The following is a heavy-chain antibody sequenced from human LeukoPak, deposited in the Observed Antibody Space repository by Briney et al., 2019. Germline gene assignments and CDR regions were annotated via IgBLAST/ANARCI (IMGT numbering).Heavy chain of an antibody. CDR3: ARDIRGGYDFWSGYYTPYYFDY. V-gene: IGHV4-39*07. CDR2: IYYSEST. Sequence: SETLSLTCIVSGVSISSSNYYWGWIRQPPGKGLEWIGSIYYSESTYYNPSLKSRVTISVDTSKNQFSLKLSSVTAADTAVYYCARDIRGGYDFWSGYYTPYYFDYWGQGTLVTVSP. J-gene: IGHJ4*02. D-gene: IGHD3-3*01. CDR1: GVSISSSNYY.